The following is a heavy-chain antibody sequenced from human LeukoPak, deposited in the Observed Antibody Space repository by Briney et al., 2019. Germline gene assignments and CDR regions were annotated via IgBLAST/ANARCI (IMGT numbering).Heavy chain of an antibody. CDR2: ISYDGSNK. V-gene: IGHV3-30*18. J-gene: IGHJ3*02. Sequence: GRSLRLSCAASGCTFSSYGMHWVRQAPGKGLEWVAVISYDGSNKYYADSVKGRFTISRDNSKNTLYLQMNSLRAEDTAVYYCAKDLTTDAFDIWGQGTMVTVSS. D-gene: IGHD4-11*01. CDR1: GCTFSSYG. CDR3: AKDLTTDAFDI.